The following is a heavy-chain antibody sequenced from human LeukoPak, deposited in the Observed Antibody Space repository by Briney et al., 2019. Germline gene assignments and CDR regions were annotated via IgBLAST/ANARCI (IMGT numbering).Heavy chain of an antibody. J-gene: IGHJ6*03. CDR1: GGSINNYY. Sequence: LETLSLTCAVSGGSINNYYWSWIRQPPGKGLEWIGYIYYSGSTDYNPSLKSRVTISVDTSKNQFSLKLSSVTAADTAVYYCAGPSGRYYYYYMDVWGKGTTVTVSS. V-gene: IGHV4-59*01. CDR3: AGPSGRYYYYYMDV. CDR2: IYYSGST.